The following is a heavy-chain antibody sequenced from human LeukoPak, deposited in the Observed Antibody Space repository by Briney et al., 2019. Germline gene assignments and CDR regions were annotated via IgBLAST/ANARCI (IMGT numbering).Heavy chain of an antibody. Sequence: GGSLRLSCAASGFRFSDYWMTWVRQAPGKGLECVANIATDGSEKYYPDSVKGRFTISRDNAKNLLYLQMNSMRVEDTAVYYCTRDLNHDSRGWGQGTLVTVSS. D-gene: IGHD3-22*01. CDR1: GFRFSDYW. V-gene: IGHV3-7*01. CDR3: TRDLNHDSRG. J-gene: IGHJ4*02. CDR2: IATDGSEK.